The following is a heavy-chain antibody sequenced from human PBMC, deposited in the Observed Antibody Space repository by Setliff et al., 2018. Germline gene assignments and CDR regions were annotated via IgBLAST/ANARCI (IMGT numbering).Heavy chain of an antibody. J-gene: IGHJ5*02. CDR2: ISGTGNTV. Sequence: GGSLRLSCTASGLSYINDWVSWVRQVPGKGLEWLSKISGTGNTVYYADSVRGRFTISRDNAKNSLYLQMNSLRAEDTGVYYCARDVYDFRTGQADPWGQGTLVTVSS. V-gene: IGHV3-11*04. D-gene: IGHD3-3*01. CDR3: ARDVYDFRTGQADP. CDR1: GLSYINDW.